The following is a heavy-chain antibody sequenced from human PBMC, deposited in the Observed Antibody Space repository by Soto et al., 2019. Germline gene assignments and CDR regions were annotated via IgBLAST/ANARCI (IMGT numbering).Heavy chain of an antibody. V-gene: IGHV3-21*01. Sequence: GGSLRLSCAASGFTFSSYSMNWVRQAPGKGLEWVSSISSSSSYIYYADSVKGRFTISRDNAKNSLYPQMNSLRAEDTAVYYCARRGDNWNGVGLDYWGQGTLVTVSS. CDR3: ARRGDNWNGVGLDY. CDR2: ISSSSSYI. CDR1: GFTFSSYS. J-gene: IGHJ4*02. D-gene: IGHD1-20*01.